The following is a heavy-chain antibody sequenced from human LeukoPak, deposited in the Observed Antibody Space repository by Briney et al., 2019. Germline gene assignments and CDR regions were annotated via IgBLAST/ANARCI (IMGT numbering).Heavy chain of an antibody. D-gene: IGHD6-19*01. Sequence: SETLSLTCTVSGDSITGYYFTWIRQPPGRGLEWIGYIYYSGSTNYNPSLKSRVTVSLDTSKNQVSLKMSSVTAADTAVYYCARGGGSGWNYYIDVWGRGTTVTVSS. CDR3: ARGGGSGWNYYIDV. CDR2: IYYSGST. V-gene: IGHV4-59*01. J-gene: IGHJ6*03. CDR1: GDSITGYY.